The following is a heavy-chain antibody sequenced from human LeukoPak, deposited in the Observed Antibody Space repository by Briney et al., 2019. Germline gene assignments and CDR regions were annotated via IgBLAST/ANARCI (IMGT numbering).Heavy chain of an antibody. CDR2: TSYDGRNY. CDR1: GFSFSNSA. CDR3: ARKAAAAEY. Sequence: GGSLRLSCAASGFSFSNSAMHWVRQAPGKGLEWVALTSYDGRNYFYADSVKGRFTISRDNAQSSLYLQMNSLRAEDAAVYYCARKAAAAEYWGQGTLVTVSS. D-gene: IGHD6-13*01. V-gene: IGHV3-30*04. J-gene: IGHJ4*02.